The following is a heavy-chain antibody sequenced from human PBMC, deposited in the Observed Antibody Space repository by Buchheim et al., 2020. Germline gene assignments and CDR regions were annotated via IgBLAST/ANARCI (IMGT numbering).Heavy chain of an antibody. V-gene: IGHV3-33*01. J-gene: IGHJ4*02. D-gene: IGHD3-10*01. CDR1: GFAFNTHA. CDR2: IWYDGSEK. CDR3: ARVSRGSGTYYNGH. Sequence: QVQLVESGGGVVQPGESLRLSCAASGFAFNTHAMHWVRQAPGKGLEWVAFIWYDGSEKHYIDSVKGRFSISRDNSKNTLYLEMNSLRGEDTAVYYCARVSRGSGTYYNGHWGQGTL.